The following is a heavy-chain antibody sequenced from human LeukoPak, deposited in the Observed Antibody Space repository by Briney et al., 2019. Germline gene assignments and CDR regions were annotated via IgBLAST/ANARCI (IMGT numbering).Heavy chain of an antibody. CDR1: GVSLSNYA. CDR2: ICGSGRTT. V-gene: IGHV3-23*01. CDR3: AEGFDWLGN. D-gene: IGHD3-9*01. Sequence: QPGGSLRLSCAASGVSLSNYAMSWVRQAPGKGLEWVSLICGSGRTTYYADSVKGGFTNSRDNSKNTLYLQMSSLRAEDSAVYYCAEGFDWLGNWGQGTLVTVSS. J-gene: IGHJ4*02.